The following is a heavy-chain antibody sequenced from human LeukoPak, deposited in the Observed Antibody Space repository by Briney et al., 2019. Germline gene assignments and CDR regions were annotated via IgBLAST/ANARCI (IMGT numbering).Heavy chain of an antibody. CDR1: GGSISSYY. CDR3: ARDKMFYFDY. V-gene: IGHV4-59*01. CDR2: IYYSGST. J-gene: IGHJ4*02. Sequence: SETLSLTCTVSGGSISSYYWSWIRQPPGKGLEWIGYIYYSGSTNYNPSLKSRVTISVDTSKNQFSLKLSSVTAADTAVYYCARDKMFYFDYWGQGTLVTVSS. D-gene: IGHD3-10*02.